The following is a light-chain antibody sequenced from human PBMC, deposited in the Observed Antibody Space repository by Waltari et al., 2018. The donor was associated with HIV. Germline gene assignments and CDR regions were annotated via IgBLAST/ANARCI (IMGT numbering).Light chain of an antibody. CDR1: TSTIAAGSD. CDR3: QSYDNALSGSL. J-gene: IGLJ2*01. CDR2: GNT. V-gene: IGLV1-40*01. Sequence: QSVLTPPPSVSGAPGQRVTISCTGTTSTIAAGSDVPWYQQLPGTAPKLLVFGNTNRPSGVPDRFSGSKSGTSASLAITGLQAGDEGDYYCQSYDNALSGSLFGGGTKVTVL.